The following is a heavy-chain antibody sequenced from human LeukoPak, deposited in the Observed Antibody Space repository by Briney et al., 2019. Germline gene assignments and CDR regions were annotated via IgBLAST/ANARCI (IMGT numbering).Heavy chain of an antibody. J-gene: IGHJ4*02. CDR2: ICSSSSDI. V-gene: IGHV3-21*01. CDR3: ARIHDSSGYYEIDNFDY. Sequence: GGSLRLSCAASGFTFSSYSMNWGRQAPGKGLGWGSSICSSSSDIYYADSVKGRFTISRDNAKNSLYLQMNSLRAEDTAVYYCARIHDSSGYYEIDNFDYWGQGTLVTVSS. D-gene: IGHD3-22*01. CDR1: GFTFSSYS.